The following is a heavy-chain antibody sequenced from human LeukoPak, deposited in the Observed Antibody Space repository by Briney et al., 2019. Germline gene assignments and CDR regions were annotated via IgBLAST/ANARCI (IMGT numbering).Heavy chain of an antibody. J-gene: IGHJ2*01. V-gene: IGHV1-2*02. CDR3: ARVVGDGYHFGNWYFDL. Sequence: ASVKVSCKASGYTFTGYYMHWLRQAPGQGLDWMGCINPNSGGTNYAQKFEGRVTMTRDTSISTAYMELCRLRSDDTAVYYCARVVGDGYHFGNWYFDLWGRGTLVTVSS. CDR2: INPNSGGT. CDR1: GYTFTGYY. D-gene: IGHD5-24*01.